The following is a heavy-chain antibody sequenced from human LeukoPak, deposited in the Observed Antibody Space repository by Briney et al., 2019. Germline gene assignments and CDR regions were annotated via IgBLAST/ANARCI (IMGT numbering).Heavy chain of an antibody. J-gene: IGHJ4*02. CDR2: IYSGGST. D-gene: IGHD4-17*01. CDR1: GFTVSTNF. V-gene: IGHV3-53*01. Sequence: GGSLRLSCAASGFTVSTNFMTWVRQAPGKGLEWVSVIYSGGSTYYADSVKGRFTISRDNAKNTLYLQMNSLRAEDTAVYYCARGGDYPFDYWGQGTLVTVSS. CDR3: ARGGDYPFDY.